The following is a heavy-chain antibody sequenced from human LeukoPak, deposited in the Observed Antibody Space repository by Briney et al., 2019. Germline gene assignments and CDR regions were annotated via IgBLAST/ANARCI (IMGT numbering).Heavy chain of an antibody. J-gene: IGHJ4*02. Sequence: GGSLRLSCAASGFTFSSHLMHWVRHAQGTGLVWVSSIKGDGTAPNYADSVKGRFTISRDNAKSTLYLQMSSLRVEDTAVYHCVRNFATGDWGQGTLVTVSS. CDR1: GFTFSSHL. V-gene: IGHV3-74*01. CDR3: VRNFATGD. CDR2: IKGDGTAP. D-gene: IGHD1-14*01.